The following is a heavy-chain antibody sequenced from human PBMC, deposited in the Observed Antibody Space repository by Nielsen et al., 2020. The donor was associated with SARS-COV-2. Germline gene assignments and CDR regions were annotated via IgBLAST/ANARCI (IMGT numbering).Heavy chain of an antibody. Sequence: GESLKISCAASGFTFSKAWMSWVRQAPGKGLEWVGRIKSKTDGGTTDYAAPVKGRFTISRDDSKNTLYLQMNSLKTEDTAVYYCTTEYQLLSGIIDYWGQGTLVTVSS. V-gene: IGHV3-15*01. D-gene: IGHD2-2*01. CDR2: IKSKTDGGTT. CDR3: TTEYQLLSGIIDY. CDR1: GFTFSKAW. J-gene: IGHJ4*02.